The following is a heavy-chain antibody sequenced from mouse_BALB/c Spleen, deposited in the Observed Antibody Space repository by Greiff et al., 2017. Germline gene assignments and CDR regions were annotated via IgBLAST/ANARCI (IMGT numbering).Heavy chain of an antibody. CDR1: GFSLTSYG. D-gene: IGHD1-1*01. V-gene: IGHV2-9*02. Sequence: QVQLKESGPGLVAPSQSLSITCTVSGFSLTSYGVHWVRQPPGKGLEWLGVIWAGGSTNYNSALMSRLSISKDNSKSQVFLKMNSLQTDDTAMYNCARDYYYGSSAMDYRGQGTTVTVSS. CDR3: ARDYYYGSSAMDY. J-gene: IGHJ4*01. CDR2: IWAGGST.